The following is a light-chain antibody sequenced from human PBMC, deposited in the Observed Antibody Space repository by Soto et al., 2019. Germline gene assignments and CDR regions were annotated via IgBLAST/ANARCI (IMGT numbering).Light chain of an antibody. CDR3: ETWDSYTRV. CDR1: SGHSGYI. J-gene: IGLJ3*02. Sequence: QPVLTQSSSASASLGSSVKFTCTRSSGHSGYIIAWHQQQPGKAPRYLMNVEGSGSYNKGSGVPDRFSGSSSGADRYLTISNLQFEDEADYYCETWDSYTRVYGGGTKLTVL. CDR2: VEGSGSY. V-gene: IGLV4-60*02.